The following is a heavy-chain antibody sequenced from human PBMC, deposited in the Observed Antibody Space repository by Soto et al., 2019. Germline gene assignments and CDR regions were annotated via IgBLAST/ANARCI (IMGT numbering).Heavy chain of an antibody. CDR1: GGSISSSSYY. V-gene: IGHV4-39*01. J-gene: IGHJ4*02. CDR2: IYYSGST. D-gene: IGHD3-22*01. CDR3: ARWIERGYSRYRFDY. Sequence: SETLSLTCTVSGGSISSSSYYWGWIRQPPGKGLEWIGSIYYSGSTYYNPSLKSRVTISVDTSKNQFSLKLSSVTAADTAVYYCARWIERGYSRYRFDYWGQGTLVTVSS.